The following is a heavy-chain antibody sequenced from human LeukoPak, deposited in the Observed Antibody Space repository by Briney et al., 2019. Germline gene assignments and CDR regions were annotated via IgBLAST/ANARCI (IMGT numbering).Heavy chain of an antibody. CDR3: AKAGRYSDWLYSTYYFDY. J-gene: IGHJ4*02. CDR1: GFTFSSYA. Sequence: GGSLRLSCAASGFTFSSYAMSWVRQAPGKGLEWVSAISGSGGSTYYADSVKGRFTISRDNSKNTLYLQMNSLRAEDTAVYYCAKAGRYSDWLYSTYYFDYWGQGTLVTVSS. V-gene: IGHV3-23*01. D-gene: IGHD3-9*01. CDR2: ISGSGGST.